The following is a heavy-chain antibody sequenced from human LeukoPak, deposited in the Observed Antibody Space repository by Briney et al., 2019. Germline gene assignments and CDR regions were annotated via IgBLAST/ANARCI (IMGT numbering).Heavy chain of an antibody. V-gene: IGHV3-9*01. CDR1: GFTFDDYA. Sequence: PGRSLRLSCAASGFTFDDYAMHWVRQAPGQGLEWVSGISWNSGSVGYADSVKGRFTISRDNAKNSLYLQMNSLRAEDTALYYCAKDNADYYYGMDVWGQGTTVTVSS. CDR3: AKDNADYYYGMDV. J-gene: IGHJ6*02. CDR2: ISWNSGSV.